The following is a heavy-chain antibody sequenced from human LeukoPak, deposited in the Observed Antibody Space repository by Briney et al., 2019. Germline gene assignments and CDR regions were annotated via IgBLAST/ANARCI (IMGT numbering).Heavy chain of an antibody. D-gene: IGHD3-10*01. J-gene: IGHJ5*02. CDR3: ARDSHYYGSGRSGWFDP. CDR1: GYSISSGYY. Sequence: PSETLSLTCTVSGYSISSGYYWGWIRQPSGKGLEWIGSIYYSGSTYYNPSLKSRVTISVDTSKNQFSLKLSSVTAADTAVYYCARDSHYYGSGRSGWFDPWGQGTLVTVSS. CDR2: IYYSGST. V-gene: IGHV4-38-2*02.